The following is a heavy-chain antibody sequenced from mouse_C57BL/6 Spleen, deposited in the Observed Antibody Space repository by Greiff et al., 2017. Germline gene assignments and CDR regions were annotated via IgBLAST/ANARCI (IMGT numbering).Heavy chain of an antibody. CDR2: IDPENGDT. Sequence: EVQLQQSGAELVRPGASVKLSCTASGFNIKDDYMHWVKQRPEQGLEWIGWIDPENGDTEYASKFQGKATITADTSSNTAYLQLSSLTSEDTAVYYCTKSDHDGDGFGCWGQGTLVTVSA. CDR3: TKSDHDGDGFGC. D-gene: IGHD1-3*01. CDR1: GFNIKDDY. J-gene: IGHJ3*01. V-gene: IGHV14-4*01.